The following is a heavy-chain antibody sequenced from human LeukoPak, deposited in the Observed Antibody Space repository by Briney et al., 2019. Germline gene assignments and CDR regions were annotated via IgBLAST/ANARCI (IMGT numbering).Heavy chain of an antibody. D-gene: IGHD3-22*01. V-gene: IGHV4-61*02. CDR1: GGSISSGSYY. Sequence: PSETLSLTCTVSGGSISSGSYYWSWIRQPAGKGLEWIGRIYTSGSTNYNPSLKSRVTISVDTSKNQFSLKLSTVTAADTAVYYCATQYYYDSSGSDYWGQGTLVTVSS. CDR3: ATQYYYDSSGSDY. CDR2: IYTSGST. J-gene: IGHJ4*02.